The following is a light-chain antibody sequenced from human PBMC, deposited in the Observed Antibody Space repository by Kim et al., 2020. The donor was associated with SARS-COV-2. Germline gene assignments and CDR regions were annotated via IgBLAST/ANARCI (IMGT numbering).Light chain of an antibody. CDR3: AVWDDILSSPV. CDR2: AYD. J-gene: IGLJ3*02. CDR1: STNIEKKT. V-gene: IGLV1-44*01. Sequence: GQRVTISCSGSSTNIEKKTENGFKRFPGTPPKLPISAYDQRPSGIPDRFSGSKSGTSASLVISGLQSEDEADYYCAVWDDILSSPVFGGGTQLTVL.